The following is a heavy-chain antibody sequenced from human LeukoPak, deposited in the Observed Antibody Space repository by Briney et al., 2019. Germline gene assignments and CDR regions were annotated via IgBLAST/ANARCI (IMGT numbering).Heavy chain of an antibody. CDR2: ISGGGSAI. V-gene: IGHV3-11*01. Sequence: GGSLSLSCSASGFTFSDYYMSWIRQAPGKGLEWVSCISGGGSAIYYADSVKGRFTISRDNARNSLYLQLNSLRAEDPAMYYCARALNVAHYWGQGALVTVSS. CDR1: GFTFSDYY. D-gene: IGHD2-15*01. J-gene: IGHJ4*02. CDR3: ARALNVAHY.